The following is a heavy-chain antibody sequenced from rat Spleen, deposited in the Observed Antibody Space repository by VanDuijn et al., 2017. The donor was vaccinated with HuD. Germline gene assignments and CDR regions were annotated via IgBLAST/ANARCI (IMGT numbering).Heavy chain of an antibody. CDR2: ISPDGGST. Sequence: EVRLVESGGGLVRPGRSLKLSCVASGFTFSSYWIYWIRQAPGEGLEWVSSISPDGGSTYYPDSVKGRFTISRDNAKSTLYLQMNSLRSEDTATYYCTRDEAITAAYWGQGTLVTVSS. CDR3: TRDEAITAAY. J-gene: IGHJ3*01. CDR1: GFTFSSYW. D-gene: IGHD1-10*01. V-gene: IGHV5-58*01.